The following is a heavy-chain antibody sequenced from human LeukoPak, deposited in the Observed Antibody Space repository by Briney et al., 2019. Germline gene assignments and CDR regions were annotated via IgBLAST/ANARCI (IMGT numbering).Heavy chain of an antibody. CDR3: ARDGSGYYGY. D-gene: IGHD3-3*01. Sequence: SETLSLTCTVSGGSISSGSYYWSWIRQPAGKGLEWIGRIYTSGSTNYNPSLKSRVTISVDTSKNQFSLQLNSVTPEDTAVYYCARDGSGYYGYWGQGTLVTVSS. CDR2: IYTSGST. CDR1: GGSISSGSYY. J-gene: IGHJ4*02. V-gene: IGHV4-61*02.